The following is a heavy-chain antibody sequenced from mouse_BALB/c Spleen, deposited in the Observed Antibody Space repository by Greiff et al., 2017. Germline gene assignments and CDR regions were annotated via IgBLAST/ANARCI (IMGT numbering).Heavy chain of an antibody. CDR3: TIFPFDY. CDR2: IRLKSDNYAT. V-gene: IGHV6-6*02. CDR1: GFTFSSYW. Sequence: AGGSMKLSCVASGFTFSSYWMSWVRQSPEKGLEWVAEIRLKSDNYATHYAESVKGKFTISRDDSKSRLYLQMNSLRAEDTGIYYCTIFPFDYWGQGTTLTVSS. J-gene: IGHJ2*01.